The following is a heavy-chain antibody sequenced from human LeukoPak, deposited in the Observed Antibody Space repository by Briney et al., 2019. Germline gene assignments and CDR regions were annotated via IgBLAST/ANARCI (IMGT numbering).Heavy chain of an antibody. CDR3: ARGTGDPDQYCSGGSCYWDY. V-gene: IGHV4-34*01. Sequence: SETLSLTCAVYGGSFSGYYWSWIRQPPGKGLEWIGEINHSGSTNYNPSLKSRVTISVDTSKNQFSLKLSSVTAADTAVYYCARGTGDPDQYCSGGSCYWDYWGQGTLVTVSS. D-gene: IGHD2-15*01. J-gene: IGHJ4*02. CDR1: GGSFSGYY. CDR2: INHSGST.